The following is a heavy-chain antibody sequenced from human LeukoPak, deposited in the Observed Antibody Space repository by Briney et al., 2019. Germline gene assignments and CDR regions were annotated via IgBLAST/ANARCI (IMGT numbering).Heavy chain of an antibody. CDR1: GGSISSYY. Sequence: SETLSLTCTVSGGSISSYYWSWIRQPAGEGLEWIGRIYTSGSTNYNPSLKSRVTISVDKSKNQFSLKLSSVTAADTAVYYCAREWRRWAAAGTLAPVDYWGQGTLVTVSS. CDR2: IYTSGST. J-gene: IGHJ4*02. CDR3: AREWRRWAAAGTLAPVDY. D-gene: IGHD6-13*01. V-gene: IGHV4-4*07.